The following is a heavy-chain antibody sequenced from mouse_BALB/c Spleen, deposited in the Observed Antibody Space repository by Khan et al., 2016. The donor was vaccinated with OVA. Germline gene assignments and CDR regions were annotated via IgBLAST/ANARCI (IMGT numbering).Heavy chain of an antibody. V-gene: IGHV1-18*01. J-gene: IGHJ3*01. CDR1: GYPFTDYN. CDR3: ARHGYGGFAY. Sequence: VRLQQSGPELVKPGASVKIPCKASGYPFTDYNLAWVKQSHGRGLVWIGDIFPNNGGTVYNEKFKGRATLTVDKSSSTAFMELRSLTSEDTAVXYCARHGYGGFAYWGQGTLVTVSA. D-gene: IGHD2-2*01. CDR2: IFPNNGGT.